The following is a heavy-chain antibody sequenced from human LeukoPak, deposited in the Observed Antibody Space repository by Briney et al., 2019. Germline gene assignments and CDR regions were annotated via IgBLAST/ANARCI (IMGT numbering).Heavy chain of an antibody. CDR2: INPNSGGT. J-gene: IGHJ3*02. V-gene: IGHV1-2*02. D-gene: IGHD6-19*01. CDR3: ARGSAVAGLDAFDI. Sequence: ASVKVSCKASEYTFTGYYMHWVRQAPGQGLEWMGWINPNSGGTSYAQKFQGRVTMTRDTSINTAYMELSRLRSDDTAVYYCARGSAVAGLDAFDIWGQGTSVTVSS. CDR1: EYTFTGYY.